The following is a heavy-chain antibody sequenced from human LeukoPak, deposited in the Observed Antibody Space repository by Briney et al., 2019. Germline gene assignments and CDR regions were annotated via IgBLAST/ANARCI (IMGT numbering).Heavy chain of an antibody. Sequence: PGGSLRLSCAASGFTFSSYGMHWVRQAPAKGLEWVAVIWYDGSNKYYADSVKGPFTISSDNSKNTLYLQMNSLRAEDTAVYYCARDPPYYYDSSGYYQGYFDYWGQGTLVTVSS. CDR1: GFTFSSYG. D-gene: IGHD3-22*01. V-gene: IGHV3-33*01. J-gene: IGHJ4*02. CDR3: ARDPPYYYDSSGYYQGYFDY. CDR2: IWYDGSNK.